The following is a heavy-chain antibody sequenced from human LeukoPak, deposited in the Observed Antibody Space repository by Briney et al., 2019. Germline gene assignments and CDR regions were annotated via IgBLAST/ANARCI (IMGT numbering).Heavy chain of an antibody. CDR3: ARGTSGPDS. CDR1: VFTFSRFD. Sequence: PGGSLRLSCAASVFTFSRFDMSWVRQAPGKGLEWVSGISAGGGTTYYADSVKGRFTISRDNSKNTLYLQFNSLRAEDTAVYYCARGTSGPDSWGQGTLVTVSS. CDR2: ISAGGGTT. J-gene: IGHJ4*02. V-gene: IGHV3-23*01. D-gene: IGHD1-1*01.